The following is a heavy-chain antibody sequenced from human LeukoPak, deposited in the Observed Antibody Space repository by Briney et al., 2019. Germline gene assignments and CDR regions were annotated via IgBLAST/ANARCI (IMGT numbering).Heavy chain of an antibody. CDR3: ARRRYYDSTGFLD. Sequence: SETQSLTRTVSRDSIRSSSYYWRWLRQPPGKGLEWIGDIYYSGSSYYSPSLKSRVTISLDTSNNQFSLKLRSVTAADTAVYYCARRRYYDSTGFLDWGQGSLVSVSS. CDR1: RDSIRSSSYY. V-gene: IGHV4-39*01. J-gene: IGHJ1*01. CDR2: IYYSGSS. D-gene: IGHD3-22*01.